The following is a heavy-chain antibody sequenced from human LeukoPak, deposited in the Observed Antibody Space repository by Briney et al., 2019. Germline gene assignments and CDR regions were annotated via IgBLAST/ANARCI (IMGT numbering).Heavy chain of an antibody. CDR1: GGSISSYY. Sequence: SETLCLTCTVSGGSISSYYWSWIRQPPGKGLEWIGYIYYSGSTNYNPSLKSRVTISVDTSKNQFSLKLSSVTAADTAVYYCARQKRGIDYWGQGTLVTVSS. D-gene: IGHD3-10*01. J-gene: IGHJ4*02. CDR2: IYYSGST. V-gene: IGHV4-59*08. CDR3: ARQKRGIDY.